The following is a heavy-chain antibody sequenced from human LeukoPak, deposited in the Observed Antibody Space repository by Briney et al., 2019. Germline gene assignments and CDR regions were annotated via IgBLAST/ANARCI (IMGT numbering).Heavy chain of an antibody. V-gene: IGHV4-31*11. CDR2: IYYSGST. Sequence: SETLSLTCAVYGGSFSGYYWSWIRQHPGKGLEWIGYIYYSGSTYYNPSLKSRVTTSVDTSKNQFSLKLSSVTAADTAVYYCARQGDYFDYWGQGTLVTVSS. J-gene: IGHJ4*02. CDR3: ARQGDYFDY. CDR1: GGSFSGYY.